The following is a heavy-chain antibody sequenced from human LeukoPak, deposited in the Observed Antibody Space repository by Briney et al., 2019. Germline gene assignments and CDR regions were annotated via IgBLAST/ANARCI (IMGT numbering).Heavy chain of an antibody. D-gene: IGHD2-2*01. CDR3: ARAEVPGAIKSGAFDI. J-gene: IGHJ3*02. Sequence: GGSLRLSCAASGFTFSTYGMHWVRQAPGKGLAWVAVIWDDGTNKYYADSVKGRFTISRDNSRNTLYLQMNSLRAEDTAVYYCARAEVPGAIKSGAFDIWGQGTMVTVSS. CDR2: IWDDGTNK. CDR1: GFTFSTYG. V-gene: IGHV3-33*01.